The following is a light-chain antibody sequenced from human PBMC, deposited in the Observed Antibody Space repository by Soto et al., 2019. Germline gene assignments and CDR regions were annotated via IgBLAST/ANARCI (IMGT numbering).Light chain of an antibody. CDR2: EVR. CDR3: SSYRTGSACYV. V-gene: IGLV2-14*01. CDR1: SSDVGDYNY. J-gene: IGLJ1*01. Sequence: QSVLTQPASVSGSPGQSITISCTGTSSDVGDYNYVSWYQHHPGKAPKLIIYEVRNRPSGVPNRFSGAKSGNTASLTISGLQAEDEADYYCSSYRTGSACYVVGSGTKVTVL.